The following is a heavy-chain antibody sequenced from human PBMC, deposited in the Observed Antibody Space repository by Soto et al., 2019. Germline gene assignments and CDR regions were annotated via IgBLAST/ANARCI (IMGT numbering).Heavy chain of an antibody. CDR3: ARDRAVAVPFLCGMDV. J-gene: IGHJ6*02. CDR2: IIPIFGTA. V-gene: IGHV1-69*13. D-gene: IGHD6-19*01. Sequence: SVKVSCKASGGTLSSYAISWVRQAPGQGLEWMGGIIPIFGTANYAQKFQGRVTITADESTSTAYMELSSLRSEDTAVYYCARDRAVAVPFLCGMDVWGQGTTVTVSS. CDR1: GGTLSSYA.